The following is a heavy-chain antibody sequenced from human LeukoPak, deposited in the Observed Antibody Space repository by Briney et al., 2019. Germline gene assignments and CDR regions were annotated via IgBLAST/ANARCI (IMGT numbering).Heavy chain of an antibody. Sequence: SETLSLTCTVSGGSIRSYYWSWIRQPAGKGLEWIGRIYTSGSTNYNPSLKSRVTMSVDTSKNQFSLKLSSVTAADTAVYYCARDISSSNYYYYMDVWGKGTTVTVSS. J-gene: IGHJ6*03. D-gene: IGHD6-6*01. CDR3: ARDISSSNYYYYMDV. CDR2: IYTSGST. V-gene: IGHV4-4*07. CDR1: GGSIRSYY.